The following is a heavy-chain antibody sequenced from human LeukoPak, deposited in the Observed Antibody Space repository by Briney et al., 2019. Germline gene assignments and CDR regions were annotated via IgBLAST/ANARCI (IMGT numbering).Heavy chain of an antibody. J-gene: IGHJ3*02. Sequence: SETLSLTCTVSGGSISSSSYYWGWIRQPPGKGLEWIGSIYYSGSTYYNPSLKSRVTISVDTSKNQFSLKLSSVTAADTAVYYCARETYYYGSGSYPNPDAFDIWGQGTMATVSS. CDR2: IYYSGST. CDR3: ARETYYYGSGSYPNPDAFDI. D-gene: IGHD3-10*01. CDR1: GGSISSSSYY. V-gene: IGHV4-39*02.